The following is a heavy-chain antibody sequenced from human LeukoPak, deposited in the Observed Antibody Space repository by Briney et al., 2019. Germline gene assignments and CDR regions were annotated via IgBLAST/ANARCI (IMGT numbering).Heavy chain of an antibody. D-gene: IGHD1-26*01. Sequence: GGSLRLSCAASGFTFSSYSMNWVRQAPGKGLEWVSSISSSSSYIYYADSVKGRFTISRDNAKNSLYLQMNSLRAEDTAVYYRARERPSHSSGSYRDAFDIWGQGTMVTVSS. V-gene: IGHV3-21*01. CDR2: ISSSSSYI. CDR1: GFTFSSYS. J-gene: IGHJ3*02. CDR3: ARERPSHSSGSYRDAFDI.